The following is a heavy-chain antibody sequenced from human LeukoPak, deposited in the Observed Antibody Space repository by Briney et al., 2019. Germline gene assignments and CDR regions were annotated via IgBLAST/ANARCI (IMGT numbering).Heavy chain of an antibody. V-gene: IGHV4-39*01. CDR1: GGSISSSSYY. J-gene: IGHJ4*02. Sequence: SETLSLTCTVSGGSISSSSYYWGWIRQPPGKGLEWIGRIYYSGSTYYNPSLKSRVTISVDTSKTQFSLKLSSVTAADTAVYYCAGVGESITEPDYWGQGTLVTVSS. CDR3: AGVGESITEPDY. CDR2: IYYSGST. D-gene: IGHD3-10*01.